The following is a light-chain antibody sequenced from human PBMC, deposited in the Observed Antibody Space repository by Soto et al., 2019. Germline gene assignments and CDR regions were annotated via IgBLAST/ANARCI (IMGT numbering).Light chain of an antibody. Sequence: QSVLTQPVSVSGSPGQSITISCTGTSSDVGSYNLVSWYQHHPGKAPKLMIYEDTKRPSGVSNRFSGSKSGNTASLTISGVQAEDEADYYCCSYAGSSTVVFGGGTKLTVL. J-gene: IGLJ2*01. CDR3: CSYAGSSTVV. V-gene: IGLV2-23*01. CDR1: SSDVGSYNL. CDR2: EDT.